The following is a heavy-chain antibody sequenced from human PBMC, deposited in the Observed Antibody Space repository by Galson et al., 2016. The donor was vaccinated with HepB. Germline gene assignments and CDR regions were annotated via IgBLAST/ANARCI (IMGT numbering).Heavy chain of an antibody. CDR3: ARMIGPTRRGYCNSYNCYYVDN. J-gene: IGHJ4*02. D-gene: IGHD2-2*01. CDR2: IYYSGNT. Sequence: ETLSLTCTVSGGSASSDSYYWSWIRQPPGKGLEWIGYIYYSGNTNYNPSLKSRVTISVDTSKNQFSLKLRSVTAADTAVYYCARMIGPTRRGYCNSYNCYYVDNWGQGILVTVSS. V-gene: IGHV4-61*01. CDR1: GGSASSDSYY.